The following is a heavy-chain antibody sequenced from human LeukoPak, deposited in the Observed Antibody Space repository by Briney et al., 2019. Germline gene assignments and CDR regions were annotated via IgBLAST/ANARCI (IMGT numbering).Heavy chain of an antibody. Sequence: PGGSLRLSCAASGFTFSSYSMNWVRQAPGKGLEWVSYISSSSSTIYYADSVKGRFTISRDNAKNSLYLQMNSLRAEDTAVYYCARDGVVYRAYLGSFNIWGQGTMVTVSS. D-gene: IGHD3-3*01. J-gene: IGHJ3*02. CDR3: ARDGVVYRAYLGSFNI. V-gene: IGHV3-48*04. CDR1: GFTFSSYS. CDR2: ISSSSSTI.